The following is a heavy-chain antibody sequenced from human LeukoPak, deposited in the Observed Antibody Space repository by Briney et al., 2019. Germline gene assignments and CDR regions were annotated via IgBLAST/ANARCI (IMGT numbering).Heavy chain of an antibody. CDR2: IRYDGSNK. J-gene: IGHJ6*03. D-gene: IGHD6-6*01. V-gene: IGHV3-30*02. CDR3: AKDLLAARQLYYYYYMDV. CDR1: GFTFSSYG. Sequence: PGGSLRLSCAASGFTFSSYGMHWVRQAPGKGLEWVAFIRYDGSNKYYADSVKGRFTISRDNSKDTLYLQMNSLRAEDTAVYYCAKDLLAARQLYYYYYMDVWGKGTTVTVSS.